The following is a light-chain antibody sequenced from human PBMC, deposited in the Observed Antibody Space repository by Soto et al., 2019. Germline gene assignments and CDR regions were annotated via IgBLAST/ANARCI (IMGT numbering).Light chain of an antibody. CDR1: SSDVGGYNF. CDR2: EVS. Sequence: QSALTQPASVSGSPGQSITISCTGTSSDVGGYNFVSWYQQHPGKAPKVMIFEVSNRPSGVSNRFSGSKSGNTASLTISGLQAEDEDVYYCSSYAFSSTLVVFGGGTKVTVL. V-gene: IGLV2-14*01. CDR3: SSYAFSSTLVV. J-gene: IGLJ2*01.